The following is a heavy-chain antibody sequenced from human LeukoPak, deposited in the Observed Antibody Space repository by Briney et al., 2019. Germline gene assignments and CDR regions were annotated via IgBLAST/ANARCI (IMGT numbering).Heavy chain of an antibody. Sequence: SETLSLTCAVSGYSISSRYYWGWIRQPPGKGLEWIGSIYHSGSTYYNPSLKSRVTISVDTSKNQFSLKLSSVTAADTAVYYCARSYIAVAGPDAFDIWGQGTMVTVSS. D-gene: IGHD6-19*01. CDR3: ARSYIAVAGPDAFDI. J-gene: IGHJ3*02. CDR1: GYSISSRYY. CDR2: IYHSGST. V-gene: IGHV4-38-2*01.